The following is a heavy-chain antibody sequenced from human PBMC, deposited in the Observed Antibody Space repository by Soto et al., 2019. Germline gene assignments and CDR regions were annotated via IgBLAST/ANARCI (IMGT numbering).Heavy chain of an antibody. CDR2: IWYDGSNK. J-gene: IGHJ6*02. D-gene: IGHD3-22*01. CDR3: ARDPQRAYYDSSGFSYYYYGMDV. V-gene: IGHV3-33*01. CDR1: GFTFSSYG. Sequence: QVQLVESGGGVVQPGRSLRLSCAASGFTFSSYGMHWVRQAPGKGLEWVAVIWYDGSNKYYADSVKGRFTISRDNSKNTLYLQMNSLRAEDTAVYYCARDPQRAYYDSSGFSYYYYGMDVWGQGTTVTVSS.